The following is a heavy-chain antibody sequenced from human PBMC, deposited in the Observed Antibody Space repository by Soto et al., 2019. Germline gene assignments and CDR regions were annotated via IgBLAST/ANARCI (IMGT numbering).Heavy chain of an antibody. J-gene: IGHJ3*01. CDR2: ISAHTGSS. CDR3: ARAFFYQGSDSRGYSFDAFDF. V-gene: IGHV1-18*01. D-gene: IGHD3-22*01. Sequence: QVQLVQSGAEVKKPGASVKVSCKASGYTFTSSGMSWVRQAPGQGLEWMGWISAHTGSSEYAQRFKGRVTMTTHRSTSTAYMELRSLRSDDTAVYYCARAFFYQGSDSRGYSFDAFDFWGPGTLVTVSS. CDR1: GYTFTSSG.